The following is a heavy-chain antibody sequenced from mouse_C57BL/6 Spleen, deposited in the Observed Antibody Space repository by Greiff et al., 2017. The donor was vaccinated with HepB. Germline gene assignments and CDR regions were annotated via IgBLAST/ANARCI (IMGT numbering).Heavy chain of an antibody. CDR2: IYPGDGYT. CDR3: ARNLDYGYFDV. Sequence: QVQLQQSGAELVKPGASVKISCKASGYAFSSYWMNWVKQRPGKGLEWIGQIYPGDGYTNYNGKFKGKATLTADKSSSTAYMQLSSLTSEDSAVYFCARNLDYGYFDVWGTGTTVTVSS. J-gene: IGHJ1*03. CDR1: GYAFSSYW. V-gene: IGHV1-80*01.